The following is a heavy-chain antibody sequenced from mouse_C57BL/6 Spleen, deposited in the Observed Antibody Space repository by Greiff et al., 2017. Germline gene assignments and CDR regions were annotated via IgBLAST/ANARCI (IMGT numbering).Heavy chain of an antibody. CDR3: AREGDYGNWYFDV. Sequence: QVQLQQSGPELVKPGASVKISCKASGYAFSSSWMNWVKQRPGKGLEWIGRIYPGDGDTNYNGKFKGKATLTADKSSSTAYMQLSSLTSEDSAVYFCAREGDYGNWYFDVWGTGTTVTVSS. J-gene: IGHJ1*03. V-gene: IGHV1-82*01. CDR2: IYPGDGDT. CDR1: GYAFSSSW. D-gene: IGHD2-1*01.